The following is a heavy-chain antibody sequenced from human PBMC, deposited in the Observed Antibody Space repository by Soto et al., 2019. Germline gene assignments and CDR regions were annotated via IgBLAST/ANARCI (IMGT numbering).Heavy chain of an antibody. CDR2: ISAYNGNT. D-gene: IGHD3-16*01. CDR1: GYTFTSYG. J-gene: IGHJ4*02. Sequence: ASVKVSCKASGYTFTSYGIIWVRQAPGQGLEWMGWISAYNGNTNYAQKLQGRVTMTTDTSTSTAYMELRSLRSDDTAVYYCARHWALGPPPDYWGQGTLVTVSS. V-gene: IGHV1-18*01. CDR3: ARHWALGPPPDY.